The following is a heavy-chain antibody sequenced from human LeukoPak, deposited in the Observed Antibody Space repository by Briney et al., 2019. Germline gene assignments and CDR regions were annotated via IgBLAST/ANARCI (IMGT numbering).Heavy chain of an antibody. CDR1: GFTFSSYA. CDR2: ISGSGGST. Sequence: PGGSLRLSCAASGFTFSSYAMSWVRQAPGKGLEWVSAISGSGGSTYYADSVKGRFTISRDNSKNTLYLQMNSLRAEDTAVYYCARGYYYDTSGYGSIFDYWGQGTLVTVSS. CDR3: ARGYYYDTSGYGSIFDY. D-gene: IGHD3-22*01. J-gene: IGHJ4*02. V-gene: IGHV3-23*01.